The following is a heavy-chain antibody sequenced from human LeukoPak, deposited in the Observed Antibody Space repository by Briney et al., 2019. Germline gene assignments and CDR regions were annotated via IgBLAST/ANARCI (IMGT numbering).Heavy chain of an antibody. Sequence: GGSLRLSCAASGFTFSSYSMNWVRQAPGKGLEWVSSISSSSSYIYYADSVKGRFTISRDNAKNSLYLQMNSLRAEDTAVYYCARDPTVFGSDYWGQGTLVTVSS. CDR2: ISSSSSYI. CDR3: ARDPTVFGSDY. D-gene: IGHD3-3*01. CDR1: GFTFSSYS. V-gene: IGHV3-21*01. J-gene: IGHJ4*02.